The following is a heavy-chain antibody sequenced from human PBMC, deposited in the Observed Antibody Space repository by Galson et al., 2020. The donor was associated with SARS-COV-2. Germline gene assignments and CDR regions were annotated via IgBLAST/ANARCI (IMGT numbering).Heavy chain of an antibody. J-gene: IGHJ6*03. CDR3: VRGAEERRIIVVVPYYYTYMDV. V-gene: IGHV4-34*01. CDR2: INHRGST. Sequence: SETLSLTCAVYGGSFKNYYWTWIRQSPGKGPQWIGEINHRGSTNYDPSLQGRVAMSVDTSKNQFSLRLSSVTAADTAVYYCVRGAEERRIIVVVPYYYTYMDVWGGGTAVTVSS. CDR1: GGSFKNYY. D-gene: IGHD2-2*01.